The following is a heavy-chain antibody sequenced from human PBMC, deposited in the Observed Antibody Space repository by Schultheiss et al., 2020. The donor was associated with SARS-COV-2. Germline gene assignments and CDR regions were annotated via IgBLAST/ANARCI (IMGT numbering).Heavy chain of an antibody. J-gene: IGHJ4*02. D-gene: IGHD3-10*01. CDR1: GFTFNTYN. V-gene: IGHV3-21*01. CDR3: ASPPAGIDY. CDR2: ISSSSSYI. Sequence: GGSLRLSCAASGFTFNTYNMNWVRQAPGKGLEWVSSISSSSSYIYYADSVKGRFTISRDNSKNTLYLQMNSLRAEDTAVYYCASPPAGIDYWGQGTLVTVSS.